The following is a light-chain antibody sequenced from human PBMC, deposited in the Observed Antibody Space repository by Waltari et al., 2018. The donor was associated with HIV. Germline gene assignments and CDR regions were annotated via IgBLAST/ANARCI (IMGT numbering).Light chain of an antibody. CDR2: GAS. CDR1: QSISSGY. Sequence: EIVLTQSPATLSLSPGERATLSCRASQSISSGYLAWYQQKPGQAPRLLIFGASSKATGIPDRFRCSGSGTVFTLTISSLEPEDFAMYYCQQYGSSPCTFGQGTKLEIK. CDR3: QQYGSSPCT. V-gene: IGKV3-20*01. J-gene: IGKJ2*02.